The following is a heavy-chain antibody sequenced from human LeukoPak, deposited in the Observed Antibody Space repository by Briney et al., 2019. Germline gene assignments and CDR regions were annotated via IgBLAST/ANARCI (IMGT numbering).Heavy chain of an antibody. CDR3: AKSYNRGQEYGSGSYYSFDY. CDR1: GFTFSSYA. Sequence: GGSLRLSCAASGFTFSSYAMSWVRQAPGKGLEWVSAISGSGGSTYYADSVKGRFTISRDNSKNTLYLQMNSLRAEDTAVYYCAKSYNRGQEYGSGSYYSFDYWGQGTLVTVSS. V-gene: IGHV3-23*01. CDR2: ISGSGGST. J-gene: IGHJ4*02. D-gene: IGHD3-10*01.